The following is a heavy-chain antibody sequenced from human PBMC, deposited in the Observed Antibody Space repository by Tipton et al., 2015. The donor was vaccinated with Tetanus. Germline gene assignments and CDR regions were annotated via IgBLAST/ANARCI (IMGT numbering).Heavy chain of an antibody. J-gene: IGHJ5*02. V-gene: IGHV1-46*01. CDR2: INPSGGST. D-gene: IGHD6-6*01. CDR1: GYTFTSYY. Sequence: QSGAEVKKPGASVKVSCKASGYTFTSYYMHWVRQAPGQGLEWMGIINPSGGSTSYAQKFQGRVTITRDTSTSTVYMELSSLRSEDTAVYYGARSSIAGRWFDPWGQGTLVTVSS. CDR3: ARSSIAGRWFDP.